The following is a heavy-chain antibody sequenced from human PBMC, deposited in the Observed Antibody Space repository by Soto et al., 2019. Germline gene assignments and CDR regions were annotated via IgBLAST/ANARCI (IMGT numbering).Heavy chain of an antibody. D-gene: IGHD3-3*01. J-gene: IGHJ6*02. CDR2: IKSKGNGGTA. CDR3: AKDSGRYDFYALAA. CDR1: GFTINNAW. Sequence: GGSLRLSCAASGFTINNAWMSWVRQAPGKGLEWVGRIKSKGNGGTADYAAPVKGRFTISRDDSKNMLYLQMNSLKTEDTAVYYCAKDSGRYDFYALAAWGQGTTVTVSS. V-gene: IGHV3-15*01.